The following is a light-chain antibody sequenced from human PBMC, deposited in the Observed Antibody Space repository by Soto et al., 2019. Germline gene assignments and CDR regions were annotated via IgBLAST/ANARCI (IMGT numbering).Light chain of an antibody. CDR2: DAT. V-gene: IGKV3-11*01. Sequence: ELVLTQSPATLSLSPGERATLSCRASQSVSSSLAWYQQKPGQAPRLIISDATNRATGVPARFTGSESGTDFTLTITSLEPADFAVYYCQQRKTFGGGTKVEIK. J-gene: IGKJ4*01. CDR1: QSVSSS. CDR3: QQRKT.